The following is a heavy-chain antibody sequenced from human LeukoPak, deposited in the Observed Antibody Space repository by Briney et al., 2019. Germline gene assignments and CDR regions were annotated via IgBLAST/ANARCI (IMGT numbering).Heavy chain of an antibody. Sequence: GGSLRLSCAASGFTFSSYAMTWVRQAPGKGLEWVLTVSTSGGGTYYADSVKGRFTISRDNSKNTLYLQMNSLRAEDTAVYYCAKRYNSEYLAPVQNWGQGTLVTVSS. CDR1: GFTFSSYA. V-gene: IGHV3-23*01. CDR2: VSTSGGGT. J-gene: IGHJ4*02. D-gene: IGHD1-1*01. CDR3: AKRYNSEYLAPVQN.